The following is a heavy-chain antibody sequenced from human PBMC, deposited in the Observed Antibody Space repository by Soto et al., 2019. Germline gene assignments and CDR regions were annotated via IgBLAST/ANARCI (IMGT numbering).Heavy chain of an antibody. CDR1: GYTFTAYL. Sequence: QVQLVLSGAEVKMPGASVRISCKASGYTFTAYLIHWVRQAPGQGLEWMGWINAGNGYKEYAQKFQGRINITRNTSATTAYLEVTGLTPEDTAIYYCARDRVAVRWFDPWGQGSLVTVSS. V-gene: IGHV1-3*01. CDR2: INAGNGYK. J-gene: IGHJ5*02. D-gene: IGHD6-19*01. CDR3: ARDRVAVRWFDP.